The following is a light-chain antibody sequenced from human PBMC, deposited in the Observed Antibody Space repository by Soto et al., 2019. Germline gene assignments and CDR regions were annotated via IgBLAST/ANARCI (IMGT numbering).Light chain of an antibody. J-gene: IGLJ1*01. Sequence: QSALTQPASVSGSPGRSITISCTGTSSDVGNYNLVSWYQQHPDKAPKLMIYAGSKRPSGASNRFSGSKSGNTASLTISGLQAEDEADYYCCSYAGSSTYVFGTGTKLTVL. CDR2: AGS. V-gene: IGLV2-23*01. CDR3: CSYAGSSTYV. CDR1: SSDVGNYNL.